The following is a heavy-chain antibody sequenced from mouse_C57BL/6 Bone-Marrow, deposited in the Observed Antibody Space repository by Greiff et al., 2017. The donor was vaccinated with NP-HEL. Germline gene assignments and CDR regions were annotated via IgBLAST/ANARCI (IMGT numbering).Heavy chain of an antibody. V-gene: IGHV1-19*01. J-gene: IGHJ3*01. CDR3: ARQIYYGYAWFAY. Sequence: VQLQQSGPVLVKPGASVKMSCKASGYTFTDYYMNWVKQSHGKSLEWIGVINPYNGGTSYNQKFKGKATLTVDKSYSTAYMELNSLTSEDSAVYYCARQIYYGYAWFAYWGQGNLVTVSA. CDR1: GYTFTDYY. CDR2: INPYNGGT. D-gene: IGHD2-2*01.